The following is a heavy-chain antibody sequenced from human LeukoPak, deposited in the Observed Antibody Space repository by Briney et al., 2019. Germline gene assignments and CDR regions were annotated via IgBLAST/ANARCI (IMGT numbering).Heavy chain of an antibody. D-gene: IGHD1-7*01. J-gene: IGHJ6*02. CDR2: ISAYNGNT. V-gene: IGHV1-18*01. CDR3: ARDERELPYGDYDYGMDV. Sequence: GASVKVSCKASGYTFTSYGISWVRQAPGQGLEWMGWISAYNGNTNYAQKLQGRVTMTTDTSTSTAYMELRSLRSDDTAVYYCARDERELPYGDYDYGMDVWGQGTTVTVSS. CDR1: GYTFTSYG.